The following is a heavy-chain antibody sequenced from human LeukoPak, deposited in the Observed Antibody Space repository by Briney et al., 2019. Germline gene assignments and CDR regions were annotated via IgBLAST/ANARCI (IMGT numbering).Heavy chain of an antibody. CDR2: IRSNSDGGTI. CDR1: GCTFSNAW. CDR3: ATDFYDST. V-gene: IGHV3-15*07. J-gene: IGHJ5*02. Sequence: PGGSLRLSCATSGCTFSNAWMNWVRQAPGKGLEWVGRIRSNSDGGTIDYAAPVKGRFTLSRDDSKTTLYLQMNSLQTEDTAVYYCATDFYDSTWGQGTLVTVSS. D-gene: IGHD3-22*01.